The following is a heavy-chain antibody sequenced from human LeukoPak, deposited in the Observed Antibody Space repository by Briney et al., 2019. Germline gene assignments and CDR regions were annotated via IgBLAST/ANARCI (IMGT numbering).Heavy chain of an antibody. D-gene: IGHD3-3*01. J-gene: IGHJ4*02. Sequence: SETLSLTCTVSGDSISTSNSYWGWIRQPPGKGLEWIGSIYYSGNTYYNASLKSRVTISVDTSKNQFSLKLSSVTAADTAVYYCARGDYDFWSAYFDYWGQGTLVTVSS. CDR1: GDSISTSNSY. V-gene: IGHV4-39*01. CDR3: ARGDYDFWSAYFDY. CDR2: IYYSGNT.